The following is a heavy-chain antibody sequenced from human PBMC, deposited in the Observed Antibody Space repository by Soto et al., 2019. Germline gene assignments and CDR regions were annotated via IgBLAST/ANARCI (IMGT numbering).Heavy chain of an antibody. V-gene: IGHV3-23*01. CDR2: ISGSGGST. D-gene: IGHD2-2*01. Sequence: PGGSLRLSCAASGFTFSSYAMSWVRQAPGKGLEWVSAISGSGGSTYYADSVKGRFTISRDNSKNTLYLQMNSLRTEATAVYYCAKDTHLKNYCSSTSCQRRHYNCFDPWGQGTLVTVSS. CDR3: AKDTHLKNYCSSTSCQRRHYNCFDP. J-gene: IGHJ5*02. CDR1: GFTFSSYA.